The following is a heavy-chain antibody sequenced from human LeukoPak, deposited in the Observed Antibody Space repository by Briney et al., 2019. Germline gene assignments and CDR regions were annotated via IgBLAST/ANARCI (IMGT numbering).Heavy chain of an antibody. V-gene: IGHV3-21*01. CDR1: GLSFNTYS. CDR2: ISSTSAHI. CDR3: TSRYCTSTNCYSFDN. Sequence: PGGSPRLSCAASGLSFNTYSMNWVRQAPGKGLEWVSSISSTSAHIFYADSVKGRFSISRDNAKNSLYLQVNSLRVEDTAVYYCTSRYCTSTNCYSFDNWGQGTLVTVSS. D-gene: IGHD2-2*01. J-gene: IGHJ3*02.